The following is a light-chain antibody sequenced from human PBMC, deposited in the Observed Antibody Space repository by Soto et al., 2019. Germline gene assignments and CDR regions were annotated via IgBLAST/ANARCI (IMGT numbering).Light chain of an antibody. CDR1: RGIYTH. Sequence: DIQMTQSPSSLSASVGDRVTITCRASRGIYTHLAWYQQKPGNAPTLLIYAASTLQSGVPSRFSASGSGTDFILTISALQSEDVGTYFCQTYDKAPWTFGPGTKVDI. CDR3: QTYDKAPWT. V-gene: IGKV1-27*01. J-gene: IGKJ1*01. CDR2: AAS.